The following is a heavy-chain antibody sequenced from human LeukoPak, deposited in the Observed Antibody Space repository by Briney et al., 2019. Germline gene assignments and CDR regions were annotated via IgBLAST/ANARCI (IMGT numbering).Heavy chain of an antibody. CDR3: ARAGGSGNSTYYFDY. CDR2: IYYSGRA. V-gene: IGHV4-31*03. J-gene: IGHJ4*02. Sequence: PSQTLSLTCTVSGGSFSSGNFYWYWIRQYPGRGLEWIGYIYYSGRAYYNPSLKSRVTISVDTSKKQFPLTLSTVTAADTAMYYCARAGGSGNSTYYFDYWGQGTQVTVSS. D-gene: IGHD3-10*01. CDR1: GGSFSSGNFY.